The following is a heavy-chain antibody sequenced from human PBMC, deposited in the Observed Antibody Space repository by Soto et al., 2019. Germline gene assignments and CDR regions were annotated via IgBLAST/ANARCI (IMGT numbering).Heavy chain of an antibody. CDR3: AGAYGDYENY. V-gene: IGHV3-23*01. CDR2: ISGSGGST. D-gene: IGHD4-17*01. J-gene: IGHJ4*02. Sequence: GGSLRPSCAASGFTFSSYAMSWVRQAPGKGLEWVSAISGSGGSTYYADSVKGRFTISRDNSKNTLYLQMNSLRAEDTAVYYCAGAYGDYENYWGQGTLVTVSS. CDR1: GFTFSSYA.